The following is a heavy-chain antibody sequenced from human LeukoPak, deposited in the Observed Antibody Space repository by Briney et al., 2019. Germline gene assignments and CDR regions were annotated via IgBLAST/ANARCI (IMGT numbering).Heavy chain of an antibody. V-gene: IGHV1-18*01. CDR3: ARVGRDYGGNRFSDY. Sequence: ASVKVSCKASGGTFSSYAISWVRQASGQGLEWMGWMNPNNGNTGYAQKFQGRVTMTTDTSTSTAYMELRSLRSDDTAIYYCARVGRDYGGNRFSDYWGQGTLVTVSS. D-gene: IGHD4-23*01. CDR2: MNPNNGNT. CDR1: GGTFSSYA. J-gene: IGHJ4*02.